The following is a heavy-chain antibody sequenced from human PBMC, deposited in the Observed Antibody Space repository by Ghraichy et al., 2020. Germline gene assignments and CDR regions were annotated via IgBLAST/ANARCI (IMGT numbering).Heavy chain of an antibody. CDR3: ARVSVPGIQVFDI. V-gene: IGHV3-74*01. J-gene: IGHJ3*02. CDR1: GFTFTDYW. CDR2: INVDGSNT. D-gene: IGHD6-19*01. Sequence: GGSLRLSCAASGFTFTDYWIHWVRQAPGKGLVWVSRINVDGSNTGYAESVEGRFIISRDNAKNTVYLQMNSLRAEDTALYYCARVSVPGIQVFDIWGQGTMVTVSS.